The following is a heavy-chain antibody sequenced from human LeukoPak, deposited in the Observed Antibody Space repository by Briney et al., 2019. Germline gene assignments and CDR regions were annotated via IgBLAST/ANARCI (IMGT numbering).Heavy chain of an antibody. J-gene: IGHJ3*01. CDR2: ISYDGSNQ. Sequence: GGSLRLSCEASGFTFIGYGMHWVRQAPGKGLEWVAGISYDGSNQYYTDSVKGRFTISRDNSKNTLYLQMNSLRPEDTAVYYCAKPRGGDSCAFDFWGQGTMVTVSS. D-gene: IGHD2-21*02. V-gene: IGHV3-30*18. CDR3: AKPRGGDSCAFDF. CDR1: GFTFIGYG.